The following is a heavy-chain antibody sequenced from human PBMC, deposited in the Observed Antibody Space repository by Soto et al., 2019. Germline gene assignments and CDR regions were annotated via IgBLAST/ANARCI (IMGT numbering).Heavy chain of an antibody. CDR2: INPSGGST. CDR3: AREQCSGGSCSED. D-gene: IGHD2-15*01. CDR1: GYTFTSYY. J-gene: IGHJ4*02. Sequence: QVQLVQSGAEVKKPGASVKVSCKASGYTFTSYYMHWVRQAPGQGLEWMGIINPSGGSTSYAQKFQGRVTMSRDTSTSTVYMELSSLRSEDTAVYYCAREQCSGGSCSEDWGQGTLVTVSS. V-gene: IGHV1-46*01.